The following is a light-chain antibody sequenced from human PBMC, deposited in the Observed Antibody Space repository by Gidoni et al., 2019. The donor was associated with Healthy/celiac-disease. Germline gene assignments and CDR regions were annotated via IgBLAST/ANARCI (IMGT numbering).Light chain of an antibody. J-gene: IGLJ2*01. CDR1: NIGSKS. CDR3: QVWESSSDRLV. CDR2: YDS. Sequence: SYVLTQPPSVSVAPGKTARITCGGNNIGSKSVHWYQQTPGQSPVLVIYYDSDRPSGIPERFSGSNSGNTATLTISRVEAGDEADYYCQVWESSSDRLVFGGGTKLTVL. V-gene: IGLV3-21*01.